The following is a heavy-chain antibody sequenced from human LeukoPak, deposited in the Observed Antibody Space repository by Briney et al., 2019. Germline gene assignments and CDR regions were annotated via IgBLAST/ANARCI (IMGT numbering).Heavy chain of an antibody. CDR1: GYTFTSYY. V-gene: IGHV1-46*01. Sequence: ASVKVSCKASGYTFTSYYMHWVRQAPGQGLEWMGIINPSGGSTSYAQKFQGRVTMTRDTSTSTAYMELRSLRSDDTAVYYCARDVLRDAFDIWGQGTMVTVSS. J-gene: IGHJ3*02. CDR2: INPSGGST. CDR3: ARDVLRDAFDI. D-gene: IGHD6-6*01.